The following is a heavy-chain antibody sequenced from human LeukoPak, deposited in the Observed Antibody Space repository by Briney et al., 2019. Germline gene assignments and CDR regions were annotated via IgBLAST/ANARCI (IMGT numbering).Heavy chain of an antibody. CDR1: GFTFSSYG. J-gene: IGHJ4*02. V-gene: IGHV3-30*03. CDR3: ARGENSKTYPVSGY. Sequence: GGSLRLSCAASGFTFSSYGMHWVRQAPGKGLEWVAAISSDGSSKYYIASVKGRFTISRENSKNTLFLQMNSLRAEDTAVYYCARGENSKTYPVSGYWGQGTLVTVSS. D-gene: IGHD2/OR15-2a*01. CDR2: ISSDGSSK.